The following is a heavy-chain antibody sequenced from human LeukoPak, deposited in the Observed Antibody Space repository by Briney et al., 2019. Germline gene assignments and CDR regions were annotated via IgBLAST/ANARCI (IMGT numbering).Heavy chain of an antibody. V-gene: IGHV1-69*01. D-gene: IGHD2-2*01. CDR3: SREYQLLSPGRRHYYLDF. J-gene: IGHJ4*02. CDR1: GGTFSSYA. Sequence: SVKVSCKASGGTFSSYAISWVRQAPGQGLEWMGGIIPIFGTANYAQKFQGRVTITADESTSTAYMELSSLRSEDTAVYYCSREYQLLSPGRRHYYLDFRGQGNLGTVSS. CDR2: IIPIFGTA.